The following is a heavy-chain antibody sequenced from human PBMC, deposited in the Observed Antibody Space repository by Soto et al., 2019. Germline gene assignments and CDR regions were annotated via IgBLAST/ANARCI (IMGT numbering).Heavy chain of an antibody. V-gene: IGHV4-59*06. D-gene: IGHD1-26*01. CDR3: ARVGGINWFDP. Sequence: PSETLSLTCTVSGGSISSYYWSWIRQHPGKGLEWIGYIYYSGSTYYNPSLKSRVTISVDTSKNQFSLKLSSVTAADTAVYYCARVGGINWFDPWGQGTLVTAPQ. CDR1: GGSISSYY. J-gene: IGHJ5*02. CDR2: IYYSGST.